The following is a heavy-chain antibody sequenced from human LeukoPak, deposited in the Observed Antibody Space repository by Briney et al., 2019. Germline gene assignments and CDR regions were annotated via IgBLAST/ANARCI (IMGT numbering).Heavy chain of an antibody. D-gene: IGHD6-19*01. CDR1: GFTFSDYY. V-gene: IGHV3-11*04. CDR2: ISSSGGTI. CDR3: ARDSLPASYSSGWYDFFDY. Sequence: PGGSLRLSCTASGFTFSDYYMTWIRQASGQGPEWISYISSSGGTIFYAESVKGRFTISRDNAKNSVYLQMNSLRAEDTAVYYCARDSLPASYSSGWYDFFDYWGQGTLVTVSS. J-gene: IGHJ4*02.